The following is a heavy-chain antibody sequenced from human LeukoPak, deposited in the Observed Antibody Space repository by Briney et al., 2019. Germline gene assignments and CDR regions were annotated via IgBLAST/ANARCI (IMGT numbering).Heavy chain of an antibody. CDR2: INPNSGGT. D-gene: IGHD2-15*01. CDR1: GYTFTSYY. Sequence: RASVKVSCKASGYTFTSYYIHWVRQAPGQGLEWMGWINPNSGGTNYAQKFQGRVTMTRDTSTSTAYMELSRLRSDDTAVYYCARDRMRRKVYCSGGSCYSYYFDYWGQGTLVTVSS. CDR3: ARDRMRRKVYCSGGSCYSYYFDY. V-gene: IGHV1-2*02. J-gene: IGHJ4*02.